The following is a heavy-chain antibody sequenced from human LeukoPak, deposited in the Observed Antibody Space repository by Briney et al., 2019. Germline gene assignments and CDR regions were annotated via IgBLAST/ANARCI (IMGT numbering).Heavy chain of an antibody. D-gene: IGHD6-19*01. V-gene: IGHV5-51*01. Sequence: GEPLKISCKPSGYSFTSSWIGWVRQMPGKGLEWMGIIYPGDSETIYSPSFQGQVTISVDKSFSTAYLQWSSLKASDTAMYYCARQYITGWQSFDYWGQGTLVTVSS. CDR1: GYSFTSSW. CDR3: ARQYITGWQSFDY. J-gene: IGHJ4*02. CDR2: IYPGDSET.